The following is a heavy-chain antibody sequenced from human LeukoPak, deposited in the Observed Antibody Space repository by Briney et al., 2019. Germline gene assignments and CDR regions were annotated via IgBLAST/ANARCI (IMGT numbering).Heavy chain of an antibody. CDR3: AGGDGYNFFDY. Sequence: GGSLRLSCTASGFTFGDYALSWVRQARGKGLEWVSVFYVGGATYYADSVKGRFTISRDNSENTLYLQMKSLRAEDTAVYYCAGGDGYNFFDYWGRGTLVTVSS. V-gene: IGHV3-53*01. CDR1: GFTFGDYA. D-gene: IGHD5-24*01. CDR2: FYVGGAT. J-gene: IGHJ4*02.